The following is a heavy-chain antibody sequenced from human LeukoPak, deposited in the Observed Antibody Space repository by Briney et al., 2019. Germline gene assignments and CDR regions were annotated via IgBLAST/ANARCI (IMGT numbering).Heavy chain of an antibody. D-gene: IGHD2-2*01. CDR3: ARDGSWSSISYSDY. J-gene: IGHJ4*02. Sequence: ASVNVSCKASGYTFTGYYIHWVRQAPGQGLEWMGWINPNSGDTKYEQRFQGRVTMTRDTSISTAYMELTRLRSDDAAVYFCARDGSWSSISYSDYWGQGTLVTVSS. CDR1: GYTFTGYY. V-gene: IGHV1-2*02. CDR2: INPNSGDT.